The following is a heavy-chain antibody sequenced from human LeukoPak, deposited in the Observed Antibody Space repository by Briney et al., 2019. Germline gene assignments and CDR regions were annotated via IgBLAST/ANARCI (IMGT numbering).Heavy chain of an antibody. Sequence: ASVKVSCKASGYTFTSYGISWVRQAPGQGLEWMGWISAYNGNTNYAQKLQGRVTMTTDTSTSTAYMELRSLRSDDTAVYYCARDYDFWSGYLGFDYWGQGTLVTVSS. J-gene: IGHJ4*02. D-gene: IGHD3-3*01. CDR1: GYTFTSYG. V-gene: IGHV1-18*01. CDR2: ISAYNGNT. CDR3: ARDYDFWSGYLGFDY.